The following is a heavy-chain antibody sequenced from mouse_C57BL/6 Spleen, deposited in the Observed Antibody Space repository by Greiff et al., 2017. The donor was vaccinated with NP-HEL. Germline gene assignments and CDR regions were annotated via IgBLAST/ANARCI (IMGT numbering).Heavy chain of an antibody. V-gene: IGHV5-16*01. CDR3: ARDRSGDYYFDY. Sequence: EVQVVESEGGLVQPGSSMKLSCTASGFTFSDYYMAWVRQVPEKGLEWVANINYDGSSTYYLDSLKSRFIISRDNAKNILYLQMSSLKSEDTATYYCARDRSGDYYFDYWGQGTTLTVSS. CDR1: GFTFSDYY. D-gene: IGHD3-2*02. J-gene: IGHJ2*01. CDR2: INYDGSST.